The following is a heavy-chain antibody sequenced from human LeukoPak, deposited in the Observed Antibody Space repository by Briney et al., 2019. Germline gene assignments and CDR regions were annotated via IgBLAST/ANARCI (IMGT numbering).Heavy chain of an antibody. CDR3: ARDLVVRGVRGAFDI. CDR2: IYYSGST. Sequence: PSETLSLTCTVSGGSISSSSYYWGWIRQPPGKGLEWIGSIYYSGSTYYNPSLKSRVTISVDTSKNQFSLKLSSVTAADTAVYYCARDLVVRGVRGAFDIWGQGTMVTVSS. J-gene: IGHJ3*02. V-gene: IGHV4-39*07. D-gene: IGHD3-10*01. CDR1: GGSISSSSYY.